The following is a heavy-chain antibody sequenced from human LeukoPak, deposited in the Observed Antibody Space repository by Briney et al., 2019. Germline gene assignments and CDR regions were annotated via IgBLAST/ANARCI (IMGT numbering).Heavy chain of an antibody. CDR1: GGSFSGYY. J-gene: IGHJ4*02. CDR3: ARGRSLKGIAAAGTGEMVRHYFDY. CDR2: INHSGST. Sequence: SETLSLTCAVYGGSFSGYYWSWIRQPPGKGLEWIGEINHSGSTNYNPSLKSRVTISVDTSKNQFSLKLSSVTAADTAVYYCARGRSLKGIAAAGTGEMVRHYFDYWGQGTLVTVSS. V-gene: IGHV4-34*01. D-gene: IGHD6-13*01.